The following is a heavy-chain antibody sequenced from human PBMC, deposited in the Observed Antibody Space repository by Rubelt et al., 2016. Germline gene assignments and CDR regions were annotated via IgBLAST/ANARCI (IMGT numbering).Heavy chain of an antibody. CDR3: ARESYDSSGYYAY. V-gene: IGHV4-38-2*02. D-gene: IGHD3-22*01. Sequence: QVQLQESGPGLVKPSETLSLTCIVSGYSISNGYYWGWIRQPPGKGLEWIGNIYHTGTSYFNPSLKSRVTISLDASKNQFSLKLSSVTAADTAVYYCARESYDSSGYYAYWGQGTLVTVSS. CDR2: IYHTGTS. CDR1: GYSISNGYY. J-gene: IGHJ4*02.